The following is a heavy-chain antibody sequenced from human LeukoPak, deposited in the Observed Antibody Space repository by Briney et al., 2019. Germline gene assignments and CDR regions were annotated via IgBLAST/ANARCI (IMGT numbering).Heavy chain of an antibody. CDR1: GGSFSGYY. Sequence: SETLSLTCAVYGGSFSGYYWGWIRQPPGKGLEWIGSIYYSGTTFYNPSLKSRVTISADTSKNQFSLKLTSVTAADTAVYYCTRQKEGSGYYYYYGMDVWGQGTMVTVSS. V-gene: IGHV4-39*01. CDR2: IYYSGTT. J-gene: IGHJ6*02. CDR3: TRQKEGSGYYYYYGMDV. D-gene: IGHD3-10*01.